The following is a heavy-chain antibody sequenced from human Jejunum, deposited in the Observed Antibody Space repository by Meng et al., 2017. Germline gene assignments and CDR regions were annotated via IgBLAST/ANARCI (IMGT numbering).Heavy chain of an antibody. D-gene: IGHD3-10*01. V-gene: IGHV4/OR15-8*01. J-gene: IGHJ5*02. CDR2: IDNRGSA. Sequence: SETLSLTCAVSVDSISGTKWWSWVRRPPGKGLDWIGQIDNRGSASYNPSLKSRVTMSVDKSKNQMSLELTSVTAADTAVYFCATHFGFSFDPWGQGTLVTFSS. CDR1: VDSISGTKW. CDR3: ATHFGFSFDP.